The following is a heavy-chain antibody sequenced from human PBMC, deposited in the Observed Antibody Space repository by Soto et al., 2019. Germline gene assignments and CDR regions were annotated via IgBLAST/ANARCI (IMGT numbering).Heavy chain of an antibody. CDR2: IYYSGST. V-gene: IGHV4-59*08. Sequence: PSETLSLTCTVSGGSISSYYLSWIRQPPGKGLEWIGYIYYSGSTNYNPSLKSRVTISVDTSKNQFSLKLSSVTAADTAVYYCARRVATIERGYFDYWGQGTLVTVSS. CDR3: ARRVATIERGYFDY. CDR1: GGSISSYY. D-gene: IGHD5-12*01. J-gene: IGHJ4*02.